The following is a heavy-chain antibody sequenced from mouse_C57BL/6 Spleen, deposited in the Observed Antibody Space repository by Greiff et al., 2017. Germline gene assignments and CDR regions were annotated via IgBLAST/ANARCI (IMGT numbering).Heavy chain of an antibody. Sequence: VQLQQPGAELVKPGASVKLSCKASGYTFTSYWMHWVKQRPGQGLEWIGMIHPNSGSTNYNEKFKSKATLTVDKSSSTAYMQLSSLTSEDSAVYYCARSGIYYGSDFDYWGQGTTLTVSS. V-gene: IGHV1-64*01. CDR1: GYTFTSYW. D-gene: IGHD1-1*01. CDR3: ARSGIYYGSDFDY. CDR2: IHPNSGST. J-gene: IGHJ2*01.